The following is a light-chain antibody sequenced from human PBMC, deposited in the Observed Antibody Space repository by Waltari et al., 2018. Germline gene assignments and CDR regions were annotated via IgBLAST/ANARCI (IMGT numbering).Light chain of an antibody. CDR3: SSYAGSTVV. Sequence: QSALPQPPSASGSPGQSVTISCTGTSNDVGGFNYVSWYQQHPGKAPKVMIYEVSKRPSGVPDRFSGSKSGHTASLTVSGLQAEDEAEYYCSSYAGSTVVFGGGTKLTVL. CDR2: EVS. V-gene: IGLV2-8*01. CDR1: SNDVGGFNY. J-gene: IGLJ2*01.